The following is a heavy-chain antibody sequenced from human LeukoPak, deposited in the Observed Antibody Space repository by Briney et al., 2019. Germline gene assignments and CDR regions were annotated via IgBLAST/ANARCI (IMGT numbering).Heavy chain of an antibody. Sequence: GGSLRLSCAASGFTFSSYAMSWVRQTPGKGLEWVSAISGSGGSTYYADSVKGRFTISRDNSKNTLYLQMNSLRAEDTAVYYCANNLVWGYSYGIAFDYWGQGTLVTVSS. J-gene: IGHJ4*02. CDR3: ANNLVWGYSYGIAFDY. D-gene: IGHD5-18*01. CDR2: ISGSGGST. V-gene: IGHV3-23*01. CDR1: GFTFSSYA.